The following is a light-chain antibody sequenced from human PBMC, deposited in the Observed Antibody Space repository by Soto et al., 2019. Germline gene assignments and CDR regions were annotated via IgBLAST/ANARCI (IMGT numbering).Light chain of an antibody. CDR3: CSFAGSYTCA. CDR2: DIS. J-gene: IGLJ2*01. V-gene: IGLV2-11*01. CDR1: DSDIGTYNY. Sequence: QSALTQPRSVSGSPGQSVTISCTGTDSDIGTYNYISWYQQHPGNAPKLMLYDISKRPSGVPDRFACSKSGKTASLTISGLQAEDAAEYHGCSFAGSYTCAFGGGTKVTVL.